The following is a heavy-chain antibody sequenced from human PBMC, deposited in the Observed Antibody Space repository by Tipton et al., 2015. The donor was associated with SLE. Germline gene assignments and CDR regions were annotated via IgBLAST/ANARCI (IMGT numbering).Heavy chain of an antibody. D-gene: IGHD2-2*01. V-gene: IGHV4-34*01. J-gene: IGHJ3*02. CDR2: INHSGST. Sequence: TLSLTCAVYGGSFSGYYWSWIRQPPGKGLEWSGEINHSGSTNYNTSLKSRVTISKDTSKNQFSLKLSSVTAADTAVYYCARPTYCSSTTCSGPFDIWGQGTLVTVSS. CDR3: ARPTYCSSTTCSGPFDI. CDR1: GGSFSGYY.